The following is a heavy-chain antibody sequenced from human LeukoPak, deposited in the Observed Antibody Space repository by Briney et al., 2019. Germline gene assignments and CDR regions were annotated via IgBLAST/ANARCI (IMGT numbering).Heavy chain of an antibody. Sequence: SETLSLTCPVSGGSISSSSYYWGWIRQTPGKGLEWIGSMYYSGSTFYSPSLKSRVTISVDTSKNHFSLKLSSVTAADTSVYYCARQTGSGLFILPGGQGTLVTVSS. V-gene: IGHV4-39*01. CDR2: MYYSGST. J-gene: IGHJ4*02. D-gene: IGHD3/OR15-3a*01. CDR3: ARQTGSGLFILP. CDR1: GGSISSSSYY.